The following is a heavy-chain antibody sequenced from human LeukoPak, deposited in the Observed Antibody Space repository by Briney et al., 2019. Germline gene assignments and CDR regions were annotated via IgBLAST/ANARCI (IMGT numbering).Heavy chain of an antibody. CDR2: IYSSGST. Sequence: SETLSLTCTVSGGSISANYWIWMRQPAGKGLEYIGRIYSSGSTNYNPSLKSRVTISVDTSKNQFSLKLSSVTAADTAVYYCASRGRWGQGTLVTVSS. V-gene: IGHV4-4*07. CDR1: GGSISANY. J-gene: IGHJ4*02. CDR3: ASRGR.